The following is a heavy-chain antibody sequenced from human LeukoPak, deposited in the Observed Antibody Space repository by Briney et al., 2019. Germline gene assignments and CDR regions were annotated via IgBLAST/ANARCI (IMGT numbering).Heavy chain of an antibody. V-gene: IGHV1-18*01. CDR1: GYTFTSYG. D-gene: IGHD3-22*01. Sequence: ASVTVSCKASGYTFTSYGISWVRQAPGQGLEWMGWISAYNGNTNYAQKLQGRVTMTTDTSTSTAYMELRSLRSDDTAVYYCARSQFPYYYDSSGSRGAFDIWGQGTMVTVSS. J-gene: IGHJ3*02. CDR2: ISAYNGNT. CDR3: ARSQFPYYYDSSGSRGAFDI.